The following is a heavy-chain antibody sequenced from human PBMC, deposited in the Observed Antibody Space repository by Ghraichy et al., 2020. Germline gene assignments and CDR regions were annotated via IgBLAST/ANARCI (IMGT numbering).Heavy chain of an antibody. CDR3: AKESYYGSASECFDP. J-gene: IGHJ5*02. V-gene: IGHV3-43*02. CDR1: GFTFDDYA. Sequence: GGSLRLSCAASGFTFDDYAMHWVRQAPGKGLEWVSAISGDGGRKYYADSVKGRFTISRDNSRNSLFLQMNSLRTEDTAFYFCAKESYYGSASECFDPWGQGTLVTVSS. CDR2: ISGDGGRK. D-gene: IGHD3-10*01.